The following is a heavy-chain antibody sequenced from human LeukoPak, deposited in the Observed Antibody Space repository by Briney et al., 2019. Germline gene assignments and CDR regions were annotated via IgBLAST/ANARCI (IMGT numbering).Heavy chain of an antibody. Sequence: GGSLRLSCTASGFTFRNYAMIWVRQAPGKGLEWVSSITGSGDNTYYADSVRGRFTTSRDNTKSTLYLQMNSLGAEDTALYYCGKDLRGYIYGTFDYWGQGTLVTVSS. D-gene: IGHD5-18*01. CDR1: GFTFRNYA. J-gene: IGHJ4*02. CDR2: ITGSGDNT. CDR3: GKDLRGYIYGTFDY. V-gene: IGHV3-23*01.